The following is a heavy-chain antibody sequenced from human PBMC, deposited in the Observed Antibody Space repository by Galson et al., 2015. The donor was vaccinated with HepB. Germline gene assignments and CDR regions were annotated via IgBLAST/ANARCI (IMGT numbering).Heavy chain of an antibody. D-gene: IGHD6-19*01. CDR1: GFTFSYYA. J-gene: IGHJ4*02. CDR2: ITPSGDNT. Sequence: SLRLSCAASGFTFSYYAMSWVRQAPGKGLEWISAITPSGDNTYSADSMKGRFTISRDNSRNTLFLQPNSLRADDTAIYFCAKVFPEKTDGWYRQALYYFDSWGQGTRVTVSS. CDR3: AKVFPEKTDGWYRQALYYFDS. V-gene: IGHV3-23*01.